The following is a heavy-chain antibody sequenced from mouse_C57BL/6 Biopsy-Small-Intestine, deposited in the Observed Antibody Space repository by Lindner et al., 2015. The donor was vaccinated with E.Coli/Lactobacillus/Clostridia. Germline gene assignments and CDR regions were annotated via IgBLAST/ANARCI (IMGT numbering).Heavy chain of an antibody. CDR1: GYTFTSYG. CDR3: ARDPAYNQRPIPVSAFDI. V-gene: IGHV1-7*01. J-gene: IGHJ3*01. D-gene: IGHD2-12*01. CDR2: ISAYHGNT. Sequence: SVKVSCKASGYTFTSYGISWVRQAPGQGLEWMGWISAYHGNTKYAQKLQGRATMTTDTSTSTAYMELRGLRSDDTAVYYCARDPAYNQRPIPVSAFDIWGQGTMVTVSS.